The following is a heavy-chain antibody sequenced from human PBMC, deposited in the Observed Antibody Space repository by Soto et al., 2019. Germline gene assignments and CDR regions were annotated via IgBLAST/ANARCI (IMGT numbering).Heavy chain of an antibody. D-gene: IGHD6-19*01. J-gene: IGHJ4*02. CDR2: INSDGSST. CDR3: ARAGAVAGRDVFDY. Sequence: GGSLRLSCAASGFTFSSYWMHWVRQAPGKGLVWVSRINSDGSSTGYADSVKGRFTISRDNAKNTLYLQMNSLRAEDTAVYYCARAGAVAGRDVFDYWGQGTLVTVSS. CDR1: GFTFSSYW. V-gene: IGHV3-74*01.